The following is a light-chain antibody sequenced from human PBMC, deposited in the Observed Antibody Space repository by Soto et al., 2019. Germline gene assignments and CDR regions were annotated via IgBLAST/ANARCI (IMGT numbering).Light chain of an antibody. CDR3: QHYNNWPPSHS. CDR1: QSVSTN. Sequence: VMTQSPATLSVSPGERATLSCRASQSVSTNLAWYQQKPGPAPRLLISGSATRATGIPARFRGSGCGTQFTLTISSLQSEDFAVYYCQHYNNWPPSHSFGGGTKVEI. CDR2: GSA. J-gene: IGKJ4*01. V-gene: IGKV3-15*01.